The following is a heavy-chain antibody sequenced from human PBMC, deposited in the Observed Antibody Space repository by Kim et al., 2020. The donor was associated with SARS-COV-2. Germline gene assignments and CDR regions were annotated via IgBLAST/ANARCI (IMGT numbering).Heavy chain of an antibody. D-gene: IGHD3-9*01. CDR3: ARLGEGYFDWLLSWYGMDV. J-gene: IGHJ6*02. V-gene: IGHV3-48*03. Sequence: GGSLRLSCAASGFTFSSYEMNWVRQAPGKGLEWVSYISSIGSTIYYADSVKGRFTISRDNAKNSLYLQMNSLRAEDTAVYYCARLGEGYFDWLLSWYGMDVWGQWTTVTVSS. CDR1: GFTFSSYE. CDR2: ISSIGSTI.